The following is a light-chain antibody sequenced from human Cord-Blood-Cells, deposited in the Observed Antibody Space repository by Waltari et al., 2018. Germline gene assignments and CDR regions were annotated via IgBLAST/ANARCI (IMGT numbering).Light chain of an antibody. CDR3: QQYNNWPRT. V-gene: IGKV3-15*01. J-gene: IGKJ1*01. Sequence: IVMTQSPPTLSVSPGERATPSCRASQSVSSNLAWYQQKPGQAPRLLIYGASTRATGIPARFSGSGSGTEFTLTISSLQSEDFAVYYCQQYNNWPRTFGQGTKVEIK. CDR1: QSVSSN. CDR2: GAS.